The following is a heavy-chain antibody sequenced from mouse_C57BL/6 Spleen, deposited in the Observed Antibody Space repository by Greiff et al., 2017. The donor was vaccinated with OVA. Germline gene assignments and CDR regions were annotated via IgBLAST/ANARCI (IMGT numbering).Heavy chain of an antibody. CDR3: ARYDYDKRYYFDY. D-gene: IGHD2-4*01. CDR2: INPGSGGT. Sequence: QVQLQQSGAELVRPGTSVKVSCKASGYAFTNYLIEWVKQRPGQGLEWIGVINPGSGGTNYNEKFKGKATLTADKSSSTAYMQLSSLTSEDSAVYFCARYDYDKRYYFDYWGQGTTLTVSS. V-gene: IGHV1-54*01. J-gene: IGHJ2*01. CDR1: GYAFTNYL.